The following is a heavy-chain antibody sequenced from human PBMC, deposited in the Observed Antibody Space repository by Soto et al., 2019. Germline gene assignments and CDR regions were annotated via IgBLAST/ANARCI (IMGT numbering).Heavy chain of an antibody. Sequence: GGSLRLSCVASGFTFSNYWMSWVRQAPGKGLEWVANIKQDGSEKDYVDSVTGRFTISRDNAKNSLYLQMNSLRAEDTATYYCARVPRGYSGYHGDWGQGTLVTVSS. D-gene: IGHD5-12*01. CDR3: ARVPRGYSGYHGD. CDR1: GFTFSNYW. CDR2: IKQDGSEK. J-gene: IGHJ1*01. V-gene: IGHV3-7*01.